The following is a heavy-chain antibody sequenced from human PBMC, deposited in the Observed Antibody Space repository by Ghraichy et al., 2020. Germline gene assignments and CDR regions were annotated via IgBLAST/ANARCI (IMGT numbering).Heavy chain of an antibody. CDR3: VKVRQHLIKDWLES. CDR1: GFNVDYYA. CDR2: IAGSASTT. Sequence: GGSLRLSCAAAGFNVDYYAMAWVRQAPGKGLEWVSSIAGSASTTYYAASVRGRFTIARDASKNTLHLQLNALRVEDTAVYYCVKVRQHLIKDWLESWGQGTQVTVSS. D-gene: IGHD3-22*01. V-gene: IGHV3-23*01. J-gene: IGHJ5*01.